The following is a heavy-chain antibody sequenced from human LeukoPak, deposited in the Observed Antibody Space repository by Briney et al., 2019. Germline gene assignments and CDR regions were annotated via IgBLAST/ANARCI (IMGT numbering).Heavy chain of an antibody. CDR2: IIPIFGTA. J-gene: IGHJ5*02. CDR3: ARAHVVRNNWFDP. Sequence: SVKVSCKASGGTFSSYTISWVRQAPGQGLEWMGGIIPIFGTANYAQKFQGRVTITADESTSTAYMELSSLRSEDTAVYYCARAHVVRNNWFDPWGQGTLVTVSS. V-gene: IGHV1-69*13. D-gene: IGHD3-3*01. CDR1: GGTFSSYT.